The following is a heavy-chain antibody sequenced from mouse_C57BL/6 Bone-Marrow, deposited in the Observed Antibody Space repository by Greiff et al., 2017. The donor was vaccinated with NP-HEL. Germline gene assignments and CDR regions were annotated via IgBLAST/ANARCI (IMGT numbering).Heavy chain of an antibody. CDR3: VRQGRGFAY. V-gene: IGHV10-1*01. CDR2: IRSKSNNYAT. J-gene: IGHJ3*01. Sequence: GGGLVQPKGSLKLSCAASGFSFNTYAMNWVRQAPGKGLEWVARIRSKSNNYATYYADSVKDRFTISRDDSESMLYLQMNNLKTEDTAMYYCVRQGRGFAYWGQGTLVTVSA. CDR1: GFSFNTYA.